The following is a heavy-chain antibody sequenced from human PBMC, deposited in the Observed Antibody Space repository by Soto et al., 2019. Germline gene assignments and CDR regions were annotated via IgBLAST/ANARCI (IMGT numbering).Heavy chain of an antibody. J-gene: IGHJ4*02. CDR1: GFTFSSYA. D-gene: IGHD6-6*01. V-gene: IGHV3-64D*06. CDR3: VKDMGIAARLYIDY. CDR2: ISSNGGST. Sequence: PGGSLRLSCSASGFTFSSYAMHWVRQAPGKGLEYVSAISSNGGSTYYADSVKGRFTISRDNSKNTLYLQMSSLRAEDTAVYYCVKDMGIAARLYIDYWGQGTLVTVSP.